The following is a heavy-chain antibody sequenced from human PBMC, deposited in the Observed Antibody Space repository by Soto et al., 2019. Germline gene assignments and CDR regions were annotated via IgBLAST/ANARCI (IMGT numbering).Heavy chain of an antibody. CDR3: VRETTSKTDYAI. V-gene: IGHV4-30-4*01. J-gene: IGHJ3*02. CDR1: GGSISSGDYY. D-gene: IGHD4-17*01. Sequence: QVQLQESGPGLVKPSQTLSLTCTVSGGSISSGDYYWSWIRQPPGKGLECIGYIYYSGSTYYNPSLKIRVNISVDTSKNQFSLKLSSVTAADTAVYYCVRETTSKTDYAIWGQGTMVTVSS. CDR2: IYYSGST.